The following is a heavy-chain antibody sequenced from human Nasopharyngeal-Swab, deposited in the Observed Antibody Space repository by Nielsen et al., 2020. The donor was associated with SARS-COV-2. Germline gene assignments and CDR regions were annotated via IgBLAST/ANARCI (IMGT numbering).Heavy chain of an antibody. V-gene: IGHV2-70*11. CDR2: IDWDDET. Sequence: WIRQPPGKALEWLARIDWDDETYYSTSLKTRLTISKGPSKNQVVLRMTNMDPADTATYYCARVRRDEDTAMARYYYYYHMDVWGLGTTVT. J-gene: IGHJ6*03. CDR3: ARVRRDEDTAMARYYYYYHMDV. D-gene: IGHD5-18*01.